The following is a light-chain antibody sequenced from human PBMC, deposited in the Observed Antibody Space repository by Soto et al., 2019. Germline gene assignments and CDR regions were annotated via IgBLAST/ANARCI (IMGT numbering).Light chain of an antibody. Sequence: EIVLTQSSGTLSLSPGERATLSCRASQSVSSSYLAWYQQKPGQAPRLLIYGASSRATGIPDRFSGSGSGTDFTLTISRLEPEDFEVYYCQQYGSSPGRVGQGTKVEIK. CDR1: QSVSSSY. J-gene: IGKJ1*01. CDR2: GAS. CDR3: QQYGSSPGR. V-gene: IGKV3-20*01.